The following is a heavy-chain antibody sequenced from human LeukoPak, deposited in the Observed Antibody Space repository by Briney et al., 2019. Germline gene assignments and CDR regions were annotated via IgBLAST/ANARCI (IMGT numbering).Heavy chain of an antibody. CDR1: GGSIRSHH. D-gene: IGHD1-1*01. CDR3: AKRDRGGWFDP. Sequence: SETLSLTCTVSGGSIRSHHWTWIRRAPGKRLEWIGYTFYTGATYYNPSLRSRVTISIDTSKNQFSLKVTSVTTADTAVYYCAKRDRGGWFDPWGRGTLVTVSS. CDR2: TFYTGAT. V-gene: IGHV4-59*11. J-gene: IGHJ5*02.